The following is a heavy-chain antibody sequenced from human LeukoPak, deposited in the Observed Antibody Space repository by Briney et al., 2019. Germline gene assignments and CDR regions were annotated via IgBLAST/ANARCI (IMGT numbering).Heavy chain of an antibody. J-gene: IGHJ4*02. D-gene: IGHD1-26*01. Sequence: ASVKVSCKASGYTFTSYGISWARQAPGQGLEWMGWISAYNGNTNYAQKLQGRVTMTTDTSTSTAYMELRSLRSDDTAVYYCARGPSAWGSYHFDYWGQGTLVTVSS. CDR1: GYTFTSYG. CDR3: ARGPSAWGSYHFDY. CDR2: ISAYNGNT. V-gene: IGHV1-18*01.